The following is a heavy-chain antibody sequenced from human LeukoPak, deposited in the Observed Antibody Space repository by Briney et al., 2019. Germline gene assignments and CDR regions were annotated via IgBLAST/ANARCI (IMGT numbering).Heavy chain of an antibody. CDR3: ARDGGDAFDI. CDR1: GDTFSSYS. CDR2: IIPIFGTA. J-gene: IGHJ3*02. Sequence: SVKVSCKASGDTFSSYSIRWVRQAPGQGLEWMGGIIPIFGTANYAQKFQGRVTITTDESTSTAYMELSSLRSEDTAVYYCARDGGDAFDIWGQGTMVTVSS. V-gene: IGHV1-69*05.